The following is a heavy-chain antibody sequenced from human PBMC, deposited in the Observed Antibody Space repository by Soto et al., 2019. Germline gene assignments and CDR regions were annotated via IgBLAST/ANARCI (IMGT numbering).Heavy chain of an antibody. D-gene: IGHD3-10*01. CDR1: GYSFTSYW. Sequence: GESLKISCKGSGYSFTSYWIGWVRQMPGKGLEWMGIIYPGDSDTRYSPSFQGQVTISADKSISTAYLQWSSLKASDTAMYYCARIRGSGSYYYYGMDVWGQGTTVTVSS. CDR3: ARIRGSGSYYYYGMDV. J-gene: IGHJ6*02. V-gene: IGHV5-51*01. CDR2: IYPGDSDT.